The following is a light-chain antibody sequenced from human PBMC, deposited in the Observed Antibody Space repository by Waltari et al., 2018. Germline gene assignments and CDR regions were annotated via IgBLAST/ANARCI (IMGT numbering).Light chain of an antibody. Sequence: QSVLTQPPSASGPPAQRVTIPCSGSSSTIGSNTVNWYQQLPGTAPKLLIYSNNQRPSGVPDRFSGSKSGTSASLAISGLQSEDEADYYCAAWDDSLNGWVFGGGTKLTVL. J-gene: IGLJ3*02. CDR1: SSTIGSNT. V-gene: IGLV1-44*01. CDR3: AAWDDSLNGWV. CDR2: SNN.